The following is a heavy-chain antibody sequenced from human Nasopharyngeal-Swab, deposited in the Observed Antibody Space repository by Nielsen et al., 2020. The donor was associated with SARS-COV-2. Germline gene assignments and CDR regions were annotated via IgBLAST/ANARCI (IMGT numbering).Heavy chain of an antibody. V-gene: IGHV3-23*01. CDR1: GGSVSSGSYY. Sequence: ETLSLTCTVSGGSVSSGSYYWSWVRQAPGKGLEWVSAISGSGGSTYYADSVKGRFTISRDNSKNTLYLQMNSLRAEDTAVYYCAKVPSGWYSALWYWGQGTLVTVSS. CDR3: AKVPSGWYSALWY. CDR2: ISGSGGST. D-gene: IGHD6-19*01. J-gene: IGHJ4*02.